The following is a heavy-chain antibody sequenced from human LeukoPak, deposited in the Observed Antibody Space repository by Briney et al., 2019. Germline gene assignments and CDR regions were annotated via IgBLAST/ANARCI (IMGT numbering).Heavy chain of an antibody. Sequence: SETLSLTCTVSGGSISSYYWTWIRQPPGKGLEWIGYVYYTGSTNYNPSLKSRVTISVDTSKNQFSLKLTSVTAADTAVYYCARDRSGCDSYFEYWGQGTLVTVSS. V-gene: IGHV4-59*01. D-gene: IGHD5-12*01. CDR3: ARDRSGCDSYFEY. CDR1: GGSISSYY. CDR2: VYYTGST. J-gene: IGHJ4*02.